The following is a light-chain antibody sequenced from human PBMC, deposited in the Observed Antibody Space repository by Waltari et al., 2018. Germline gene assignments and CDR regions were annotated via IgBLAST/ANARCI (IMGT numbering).Light chain of an antibody. Sequence: DIQMTQSPSPLSAPVGHPVTITCRASQTIYNSLTWYQDKPSKAPKLLISNTSTLQSGVPSSFSGRGSGTEFTLTISRLQPEDFGTYYCQQSYTLPYTFGQGTKLDI. CDR2: NTS. V-gene: IGKV1-39*01. J-gene: IGKJ2*01. CDR1: QTIYNS. CDR3: QQSYTLPYT.